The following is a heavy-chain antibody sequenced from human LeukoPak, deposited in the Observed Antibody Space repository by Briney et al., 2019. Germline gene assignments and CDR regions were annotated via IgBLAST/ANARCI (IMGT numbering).Heavy chain of an antibody. J-gene: IGHJ4*02. CDR1: GGSFSGYY. CDR3: AKASGIQLWLYYFDY. CDR2: INHSGST. Sequence: SETLSLTCAVYGGSFSGYYWSWIRQPPGKGLEWIGEINHSGSTNYNPSLKSRVTISVDTSKNQFSLKLSSVTAADTAVYYCAKASGIQLWLYYFDYWGQGTLVTVSS. V-gene: IGHV4-34*01. D-gene: IGHD5-18*01.